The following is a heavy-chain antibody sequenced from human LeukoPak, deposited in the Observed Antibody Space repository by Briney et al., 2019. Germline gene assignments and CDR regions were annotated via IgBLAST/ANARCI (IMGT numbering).Heavy chain of an antibody. CDR3: ARYPLKAYVSDWFDP. Sequence: SETLSLTCTVSGGSISSRSYYWGWLRQPPGKGLEWIASIFYSGSTYHNPSLKSRVTISVDTSKSQFSLKLSSVTAAATAVYFFARYPLKAYVSDWFDPWGQGTLVTVSS. V-gene: IGHV4-39*01. J-gene: IGHJ5*02. CDR2: IFYSGST. CDR1: GGSISSRSYY. D-gene: IGHD3-10*02.